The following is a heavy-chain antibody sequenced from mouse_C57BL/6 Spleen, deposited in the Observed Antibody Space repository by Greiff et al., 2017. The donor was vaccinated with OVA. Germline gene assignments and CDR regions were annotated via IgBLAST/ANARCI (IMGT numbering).Heavy chain of an antibody. Sequence: EVQRVESGGGLVKPGGSLTLSCAASGFTFSDYGMHWVRQAPEKGLEWVAYISSGSSTIYYADTVKGRFTISRDNAKNTLFLQMTSLRSEDTAMYYCARISTVVAPFDYWGKGTTLTVSS. CDR3: ARISTVVAPFDY. CDR2: ISSGSSTI. J-gene: IGHJ2*01. V-gene: IGHV5-17*01. CDR1: GFTFSDYG. D-gene: IGHD1-1*01.